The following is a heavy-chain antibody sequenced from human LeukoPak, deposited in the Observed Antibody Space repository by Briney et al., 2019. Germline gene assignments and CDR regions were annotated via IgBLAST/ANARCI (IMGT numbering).Heavy chain of an antibody. CDR2: ISCYNGDT. D-gene: IGHD1-26*01. J-gene: IGHJ4*02. CDR1: GYTFTHHG. V-gene: IGHV1-18*01. Sequence: ASVTVSRKASGYTFTHHGISWVRQAPGQGLEWMGWISCYNGDTKFGQKFQGRVTMSKDTSTTTAYMELTGLTSDDTAVYYCMRDPTNTSGRYAYFDFWGQGTPVTVSS. CDR3: MRDPTNTSGRYAYFDF.